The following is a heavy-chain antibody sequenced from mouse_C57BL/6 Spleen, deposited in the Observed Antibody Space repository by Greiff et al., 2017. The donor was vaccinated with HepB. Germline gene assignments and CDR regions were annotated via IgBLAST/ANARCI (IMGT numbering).Heavy chain of an antibody. Sequence: VKLVESGPGLVQPSQSLSITCTVSGFSLTSYGVHGVRQSPGKGLEWLGVIWSGGSTDYNAAFISRLSISKDNSKSQVFFKMNSLQADDTAIYYCASYEAWFAYWGQGTLVTVSA. CDR2: IWSGGST. J-gene: IGHJ3*01. D-gene: IGHD1-1*01. V-gene: IGHV2-2*01. CDR1: GFSLTSYG. CDR3: ASYEAWFAY.